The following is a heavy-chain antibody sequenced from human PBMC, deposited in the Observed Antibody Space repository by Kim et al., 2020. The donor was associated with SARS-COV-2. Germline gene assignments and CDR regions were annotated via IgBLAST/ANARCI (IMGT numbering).Heavy chain of an antibody. D-gene: IGHD4-17*01. CDR3: APIYGDYSDFDY. V-gene: IGHV4-34*01. Sequence: YNPSLKSRVTMSLYRSKKQFSLKLTSVTAADTAVYYCAPIYGDYSDFDYWGQGSLVAVSS. J-gene: IGHJ4*02.